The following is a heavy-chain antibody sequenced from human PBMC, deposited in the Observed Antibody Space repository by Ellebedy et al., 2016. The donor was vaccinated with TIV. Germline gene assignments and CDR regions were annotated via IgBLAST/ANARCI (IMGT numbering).Heavy chain of an antibody. V-gene: IGHV3-23*01. D-gene: IGHD4-23*01. CDR3: SFKGVATRVY. CDR1: GFTFSIYA. CDR2: ISGSGDST. J-gene: IGHJ4*02. Sequence: GESLKISCAASGFTFSIYAMSWVRQAPGKGLEWVSLISGSGDSTYYADSVKGRFTISRDNSKNTLYVQMNSLRAEDTAVYYCSFKGVATRVYWGQGTLVTVSS.